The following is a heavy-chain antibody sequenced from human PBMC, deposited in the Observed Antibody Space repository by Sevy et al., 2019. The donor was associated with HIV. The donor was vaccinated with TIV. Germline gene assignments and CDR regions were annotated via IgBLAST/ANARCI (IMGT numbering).Heavy chain of an antibody. J-gene: IGHJ3*02. CDR2: IYTSGST. Sequence: SETLSLTCTVSGGSISSGSYYWSWIRQPAGKGLEWIGRIYTSGSTNYNPSLKSRVTISVDTSKNQFSLKLSSVTAADTAVYYCAREDINEGLTRDSSSWYGNDAFDIWGQGTMVTVSS. CDR1: GGSISSGSYY. D-gene: IGHD6-13*01. V-gene: IGHV4-61*02. CDR3: AREDINEGLTRDSSSWYGNDAFDI.